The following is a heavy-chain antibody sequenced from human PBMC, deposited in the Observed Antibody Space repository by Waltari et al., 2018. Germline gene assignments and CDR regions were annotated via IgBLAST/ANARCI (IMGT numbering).Heavy chain of an antibody. Sequence: QVQLVQSGAEVTKPGASVEVSCRTSGYTFNNFGFAWGRQAPGQGLEWMGWLSASINRAYTAQRFQGRLTMTALTSTSTAYMELKSLTSDDTATYFCARAPYRVLSISQYYFDAWGQGTLVTVSS. CDR2: LSASINRA. V-gene: IGHV1-18*04. J-gene: IGHJ4*02. D-gene: IGHD2-21*01. CDR3: ARAPYRVLSISQYYFDA. CDR1: GYTFNNFG.